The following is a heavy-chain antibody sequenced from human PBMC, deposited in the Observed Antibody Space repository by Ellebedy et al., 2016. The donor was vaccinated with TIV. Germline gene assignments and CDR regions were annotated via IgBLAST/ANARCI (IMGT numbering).Heavy chain of an antibody. D-gene: IGHD6-6*01. J-gene: IGHJ4*02. Sequence: GGSLRLSXAASGFTFSSYSMNWVRQAPGKGLEWVSSISSSSSYIYYADSVKGRFTISRDNSKNTLYLQMNSLRAEDTAVYYCAKARAPIAARPGFDYWGQGTLVTVSS. V-gene: IGHV3-21*01. CDR3: AKARAPIAARPGFDY. CDR1: GFTFSSYS. CDR2: ISSSSSYI.